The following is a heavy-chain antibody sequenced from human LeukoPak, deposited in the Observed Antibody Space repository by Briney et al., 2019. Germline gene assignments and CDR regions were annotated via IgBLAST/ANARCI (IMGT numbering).Heavy chain of an antibody. CDR3: ASPYYYDGTGAFDI. CDR1: GGSISSYY. D-gene: IGHD3-22*01. CDR2: IYYSGST. Sequence: SETLSLTCTVSGGSISSYYWSWIRQPPGKGLEWIGYIYYSGSTNYNPSLKSRVTISVDTSKNQFSLKLSSVTAVDTAVYYCASPYYYDGTGAFDIWGQGTMVTVSS. V-gene: IGHV4-59*08. J-gene: IGHJ3*02.